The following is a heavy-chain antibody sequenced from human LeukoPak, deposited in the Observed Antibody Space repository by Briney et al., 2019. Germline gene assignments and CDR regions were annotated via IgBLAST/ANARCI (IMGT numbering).Heavy chain of an antibody. J-gene: IGHJ4*02. CDR2: INPTGGST. CDR1: GYTFMTNY. CDR3: AREWRDGYNRKDINHDY. Sequence: GASVKVSCKTSGYTFMTNYIHWVRQAPGQGLEWMGIINPTGGSTNLAEKFQGRVTMTTDTSTSTAYMELRSLRSDDTAVYYCAREWRDGYNRKDINHDYWGQGTLVTVSS. V-gene: IGHV1-46*01. D-gene: IGHD5-24*01.